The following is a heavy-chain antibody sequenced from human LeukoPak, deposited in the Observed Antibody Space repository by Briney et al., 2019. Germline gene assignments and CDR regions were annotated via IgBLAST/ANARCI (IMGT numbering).Heavy chain of an antibody. D-gene: IGHD6-19*01. V-gene: IGHV4-59*01. CDR2: IYYSGST. J-gene: IGHJ4*02. CDR1: GGSISSYY. CDR3: ARVIAVAGNRVFDY. Sequence: PSETLSLTCTVSGGSISSYYWSWIRQPPGKGLEWIGYIYYSGSTNYNPSLKSRVTISVDTSKNQFSLKLSSVTAADTAVYYCARVIAVAGNRVFDYWGQGPLVTVSS.